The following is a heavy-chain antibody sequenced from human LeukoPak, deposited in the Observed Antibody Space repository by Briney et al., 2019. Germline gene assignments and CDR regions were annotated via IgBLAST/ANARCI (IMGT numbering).Heavy chain of an antibody. D-gene: IGHD6-13*01. CDR2: ISYDGSNK. CDR3: AKEGPYSSSWYYFDY. CDR1: GFTFSSYG. Sequence: GGSLRLSCAASGFTFSSYGMHWVRQAPGKGLEWVAVISYDGSNKYYADSVKGRFTISRDNSKNTLYLQMNSLRAEDTAVYYCAKEGPYSSSWYYFDYWGQGTLATVSS. J-gene: IGHJ4*02. V-gene: IGHV3-30*18.